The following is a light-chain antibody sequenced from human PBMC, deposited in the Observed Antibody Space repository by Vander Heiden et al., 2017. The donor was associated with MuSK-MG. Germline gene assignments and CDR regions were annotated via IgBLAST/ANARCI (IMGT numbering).Light chain of an antibody. J-gene: IGLJ1*01. CDR3: ISYTTSSTYV. CDR1: SSDVGAYNY. CDR2: DVS. V-gene: IGLV2-14*03. Sequence: QSALTQPASVSESPGQSITISCTGTSSDVGAYNYVSWYQQQPDKAPKLIIFDVSNRPSGISHRFSGSKSGNTASLTISGLQPEDEADYYCISYTTSSTYVLGTGTEVTVL.